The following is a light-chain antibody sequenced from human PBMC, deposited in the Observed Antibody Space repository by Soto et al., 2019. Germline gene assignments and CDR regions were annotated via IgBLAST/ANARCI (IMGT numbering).Light chain of an antibody. V-gene: IGKV1-27*01. J-gene: IGKJ3*01. CDR1: QDINNY. CDR2: AAS. CDR3: QRYNDGPPVS. Sequence: DIQMTQSPSSLSASVGDRVTITCRASQDINNYLAWYQQKPWTPPKLLIYAASTLQSGAPSRFSGGGSGTDFTLTINSLQHEDVATYYCQRYNDGPPVSFGPGTKV.